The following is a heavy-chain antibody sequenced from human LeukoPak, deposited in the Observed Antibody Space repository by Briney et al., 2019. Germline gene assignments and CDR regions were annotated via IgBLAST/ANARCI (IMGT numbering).Heavy chain of an antibody. V-gene: IGHV3-21*01. CDR3: ARDTSSGYPFDY. CDR1: GFTFSSYS. D-gene: IGHD3-22*01. Sequence: GGSLRLSCAASGFTFSSYSMNWVRQAPGNGLEWVSSISSSSSYIYYADSVKGRFTISRDNAKNSLYLQMNSLRAEDTAVYYCARDTSSGYPFDYWGQGTLVTVSS. J-gene: IGHJ4*02. CDR2: ISSSSSYI.